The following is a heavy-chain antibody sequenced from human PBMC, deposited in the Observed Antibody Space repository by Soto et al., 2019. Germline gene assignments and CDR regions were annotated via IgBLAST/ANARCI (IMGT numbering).Heavy chain of an antibody. V-gene: IGHV3-9*01. CDR2: ISWDSGSI. Sequence: EVELVESGGGLVQPARSLRISCAASGFTVDDFAMHWVRQRPGEGLEWVSGISWDSGSIGYADSVKGRFTISRDNAKNSLYLQMNSLKEEDTALYHCVKEGWSSTRWFVWGRGTTVTVSS. J-gene: IGHJ6*04. CDR1: GFTVDDFA. D-gene: IGHD2-2*01. CDR3: VKEGWSSTRWFV.